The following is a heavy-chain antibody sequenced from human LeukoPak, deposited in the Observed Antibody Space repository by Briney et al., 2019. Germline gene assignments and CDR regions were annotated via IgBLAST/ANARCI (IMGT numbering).Heavy chain of an antibody. CDR3: AGVRAGGNRAFDV. V-gene: IGHV3-74*01. D-gene: IGHD4-23*01. Sequence: GGSLRLSCTASGFSFSGHWMHWARQLPGKGLVWVSRIDPDASASTYADSVKGRFTISRDNAKNTLWLQMNSLRADDTAVYYCAGVRAGGNRAFDVWGQGTVVAVSS. CDR1: GFSFSGHW. J-gene: IGHJ3*01. CDR2: IDPDASAS.